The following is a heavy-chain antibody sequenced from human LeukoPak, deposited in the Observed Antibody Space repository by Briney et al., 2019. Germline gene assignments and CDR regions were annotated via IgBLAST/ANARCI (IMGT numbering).Heavy chain of an antibody. J-gene: IGHJ4*02. Sequence: GASVKVSCKASGGTFSSYAISWVRQAPGQGLEWMGWINPNSGGTNYAQKFQGRVTMTRDTSISTAYMELSRLRSDDTAVYYCAREGSGYDSDYWGQGTLVTVSS. D-gene: IGHD5-12*01. CDR3: AREGSGYDSDY. CDR2: INPNSGGT. CDR1: GGTFSSYA. V-gene: IGHV1-2*02.